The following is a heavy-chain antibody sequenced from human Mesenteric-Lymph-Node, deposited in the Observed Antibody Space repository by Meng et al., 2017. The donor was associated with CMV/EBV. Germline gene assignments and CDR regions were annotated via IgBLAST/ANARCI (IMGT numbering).Heavy chain of an antibody. V-gene: IGHV3-30*02. CDR1: GFAFSRDN. CDR3: AKDYGSGRYAFDY. J-gene: IGHJ4*02. Sequence: GGSLRLSCAASGFAFSRDNMHWVRQAPGKGLEWMAFIKDDGTQKRYTDSVMGRFTLSRDNSKNTLYLQLNSLRPEDTAVYYCAKDYGSGRYAFDYWGQGTPVTVPS. CDR2: IKDDGTQK. D-gene: IGHD3-16*01.